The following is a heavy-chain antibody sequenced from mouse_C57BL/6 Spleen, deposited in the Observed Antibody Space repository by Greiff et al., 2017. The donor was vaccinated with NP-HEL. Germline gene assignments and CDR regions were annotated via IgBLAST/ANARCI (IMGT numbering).Heavy chain of an antibody. V-gene: IGHV1-9*01. Sequence: QVQLQQSGAELMKPGASVKLSCKATGYTFTGYWIEWVKQRPGHGLEWIGEILPGSGSTNYNEKFKGKATFTADTSSNTAYMQLSSLTTEDSAIYYCARYGYYYGSSPAWFAYWGQGTLVTVSA. CDR3: ARYGYYYGSSPAWFAY. J-gene: IGHJ3*01. D-gene: IGHD1-1*01. CDR1: GYTFTGYW. CDR2: ILPGSGST.